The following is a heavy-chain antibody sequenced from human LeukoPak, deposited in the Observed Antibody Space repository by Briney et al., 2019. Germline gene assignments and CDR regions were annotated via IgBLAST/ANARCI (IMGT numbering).Heavy chain of an antibody. CDR3: ARVIAVAAMGDY. D-gene: IGHD6-19*01. V-gene: IGHV4-59*01. CDR2: IYYSGST. Sequence: SETLSLTCTVSGGSISSYYWSWIRQPPGKGLEWIGYIYYSGSTNYNPSLKSRVTISVDTSKNQFSLKLSSVTAADTAVYYCARVIAVAAMGDYWGQGTLVTVSS. CDR1: GGSISSYY. J-gene: IGHJ4*02.